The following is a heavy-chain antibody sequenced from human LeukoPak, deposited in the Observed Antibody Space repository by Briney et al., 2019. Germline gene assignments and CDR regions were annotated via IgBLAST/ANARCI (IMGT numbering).Heavy chain of an antibody. CDR1: GYTLTELS. CDR2: FDPEDGET. Sequence: ASVKVSCKVSGYTLTELSMHWVRQAPGKGLEWMGGFDPEDGETIYAQKFQGRVTMTEDTSTDTAYMELSSLRSEDTAVYYCATDLRCSGGSCYSGYFDLWGRGTLVTVSS. V-gene: IGHV1-24*01. CDR3: ATDLRCSGGSCYSGYFDL. J-gene: IGHJ2*01. D-gene: IGHD2-15*01.